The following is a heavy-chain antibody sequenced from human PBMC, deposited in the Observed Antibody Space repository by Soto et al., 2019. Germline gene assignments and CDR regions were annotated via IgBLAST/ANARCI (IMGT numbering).Heavy chain of an antibody. CDR1: GGSISSYY. CDR2: IYYSGST. Sequence: QVQLQESGPGLVKPSETLSLTCTVSGGSISSYYWSWIRQPPGKGLEWIGYIYYSGSTNYNPSLKSRVTISVDTSKNQFSLKLSSVTAADTAVYYCARASSSAKIDYWGQGTLVTVSS. V-gene: IGHV4-59*01. D-gene: IGHD6-6*01. CDR3: ARASSSAKIDY. J-gene: IGHJ4*02.